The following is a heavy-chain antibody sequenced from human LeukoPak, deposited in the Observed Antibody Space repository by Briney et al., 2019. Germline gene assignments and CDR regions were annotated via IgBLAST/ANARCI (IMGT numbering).Heavy chain of an antibody. J-gene: IGHJ6*03. CDR2: IRYDGSNK. CDR1: GFTFSSYG. Sequence: GGSLRLSCAASGFTFSSYGMHWVRQAPGKGLEWVAFIRYDGSNKYYADSVKGRFTISRDNSKNTLYLQMNSLRAEDTAVYYCAKDGETMVRGAYYYYMDVWGKGTTVTVSS. D-gene: IGHD3-10*01. V-gene: IGHV3-30*02. CDR3: AKDGETMVRGAYYYYMDV.